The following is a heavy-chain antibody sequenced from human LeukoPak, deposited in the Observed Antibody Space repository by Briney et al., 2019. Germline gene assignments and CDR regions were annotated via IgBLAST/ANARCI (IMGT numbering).Heavy chain of an antibody. CDR2: ISYDGSNR. CDR1: GFTFSSYA. V-gene: IGHV3-30-3*01. J-gene: IGHJ3*02. Sequence: PGGSLRLSCAASGFTFSSYAMHWVRQAPGKGLEWVAVISYDGSNRYYADSVKSRFTISRDNSKNTLYLQMNSLRAEDTAVYYCARETDIVATRGAFDIWGQGTMVTVSS. D-gene: IGHD5-12*01. CDR3: ARETDIVATRGAFDI.